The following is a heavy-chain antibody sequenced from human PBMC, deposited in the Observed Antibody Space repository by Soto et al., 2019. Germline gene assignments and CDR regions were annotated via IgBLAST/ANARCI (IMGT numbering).Heavy chain of an antibody. V-gene: IGHV4-39*01. CDR3: ARHGYFGWPTVTTTFDY. D-gene: IGHD4-4*01. Sequence: SETLSLTCTVSGGSISSSSYYWGWIRQPPGKGLEWIGSIYYSGSTYYNPSLKSRVTISVDTSKNQFSLKRSSVTAADTAMYYCARHGYFGWPTVTTTFDYWGQGTLVTVSS. J-gene: IGHJ4*02. CDR2: IYYSGST. CDR1: GGSISSSSYY.